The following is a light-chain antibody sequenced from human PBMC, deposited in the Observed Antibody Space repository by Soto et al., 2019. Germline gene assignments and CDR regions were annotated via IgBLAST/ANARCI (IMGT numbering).Light chain of an antibody. V-gene: IGKV1-39*01. CDR3: QQSYSTPFT. Sequence: DIPMTQSPSSLSASVGDRVTITCRSRQSISSYLNWYQQKPGKAPKLLIYAASSLQSGVPSRFSGSGSGTDFTLTIRSLQPEDFATYDCQQSYSTPFTFGGGTKVEIK. CDR2: AAS. J-gene: IGKJ4*01. CDR1: QSISSY.